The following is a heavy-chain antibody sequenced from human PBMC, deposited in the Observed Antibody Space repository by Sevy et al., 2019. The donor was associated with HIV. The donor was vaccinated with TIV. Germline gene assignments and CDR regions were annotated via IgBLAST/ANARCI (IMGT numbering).Heavy chain of an antibody. Sequence: ASVKVSCKASGYTFASYGISWVRLAPGQGLEWIGWVTPYNGHKKYAQKLQGRVTMTTDTSTSTAYMELRSLRSDDTAVYYCARCLGGLRPWEYNWFDPWGQGTLVTVSS. CDR2: VTPYNGHK. CDR3: ARCLGGLRPWEYNWFDP. J-gene: IGHJ5*02. D-gene: IGHD1-26*01. V-gene: IGHV1-18*01. CDR1: GYTFASYG.